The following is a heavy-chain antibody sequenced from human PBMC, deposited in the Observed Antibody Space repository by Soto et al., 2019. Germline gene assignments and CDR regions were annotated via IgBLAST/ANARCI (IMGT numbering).Heavy chain of an antibody. CDR1: GWSFSGYY. J-gene: IGHJ4*02. CDR3: ARGLPGGQWLVDLFAY. D-gene: IGHD6-19*01. CDR2: IDHSGST. V-gene: IGHV4-34*01. Sequence: SETLSLTCAFYGWSFSGYYWSWIRQPPGKGLEWIGEIDHSGSTNYNPSLKSRVTISVDTSKNQFSLKLSSVTAADTAVYYCARGLPGGQWLVDLFAYWGQGTLVTVSS.